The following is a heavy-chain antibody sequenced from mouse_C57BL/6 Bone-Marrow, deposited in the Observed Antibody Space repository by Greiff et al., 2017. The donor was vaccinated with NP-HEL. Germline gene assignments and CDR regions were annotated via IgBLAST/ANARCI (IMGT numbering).Heavy chain of an antibody. J-gene: IGHJ4*01. D-gene: IGHD1-1*01. Sequence: EVQRVESGGDLVKPGGSLKLSCAASGFTFSSYGMSWVRQTPDKRLEWVATISSGGSYTYYPDSVKGRFTISRDNAKNTLYLQMSSLKSEDTAMYYCARPGYYGSSYAMDYWGQGTSVTVSS. CDR2: ISSGGSYT. CDR1: GFTFSSYG. CDR3: ARPGYYGSSYAMDY. V-gene: IGHV5-6*01.